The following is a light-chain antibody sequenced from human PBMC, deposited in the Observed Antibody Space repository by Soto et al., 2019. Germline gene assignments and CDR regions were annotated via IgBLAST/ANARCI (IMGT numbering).Light chain of an antibody. Sequence: EIVMTQSPATLSVSPGERATLSCRASQSVSSNLAWHQQKPGQAPRLLIYGASNRATGIPARFNGSGSGTEFTLTISSLQSEDFAIYYCQQYNTWPLTFGGGTKVEIK. CDR1: QSVSSN. J-gene: IGKJ4*01. CDR3: QQYNTWPLT. V-gene: IGKV3-15*01. CDR2: GAS.